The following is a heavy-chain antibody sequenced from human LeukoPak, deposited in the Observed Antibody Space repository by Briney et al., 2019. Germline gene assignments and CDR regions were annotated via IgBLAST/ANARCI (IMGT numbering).Heavy chain of an antibody. J-gene: IGHJ4*02. D-gene: IGHD2-2*01. CDR3: ARVEALYCSSTSCFYYYFDY. CDR1: GYSISSGYY. V-gene: IGHV4-38-2*02. Sequence: PSETLSLTCTVSGYSISSGYYWGWIRQPPGKGLEWIGGIFLSGSTYYNPSLKSRVTISVDTSKNQFSLKLSSVTAADTAVYYCARVEALYCSSTSCFYYYFDYWGQGTLVTVSS. CDR2: IFLSGST.